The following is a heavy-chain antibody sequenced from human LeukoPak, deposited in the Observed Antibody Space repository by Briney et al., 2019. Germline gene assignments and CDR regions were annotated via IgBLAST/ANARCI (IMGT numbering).Heavy chain of an antibody. Sequence: PGGSLRLSCAASGFTFSSYAMHWVRQAPGKGLEWVAVVSYDGSNKYYADSVKGRFTISRDNSKNTLYLQMNSLRAEDTAVYYCARDLSTLGGYYYADAFDIWGQGTMVTVSS. J-gene: IGHJ3*02. CDR1: GFTFSSYA. D-gene: IGHD3-22*01. V-gene: IGHV3-30*04. CDR3: ARDLSTLGGYYYADAFDI. CDR2: VSYDGSNK.